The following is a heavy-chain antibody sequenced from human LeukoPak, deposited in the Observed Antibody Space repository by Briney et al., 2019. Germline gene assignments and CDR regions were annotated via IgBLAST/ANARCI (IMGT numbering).Heavy chain of an antibody. CDR1: GFTFTRYW. Sequence: PGGSLRLSCAASGFTFTRYWMTWVRQAPGKGLEWVANIKHDGSERDYVDSVKGRFTISRDNAKNSVYLQMNSLRAEDTAVYYCARAHTSAWYDKSYFAPWGQEPRSPSPQ. CDR3: ARAHTSAWYDKSYFAP. CDR2: IKHDGSER. J-gene: IGHJ5*02. V-gene: IGHV3-7*01. D-gene: IGHD6-19*01.